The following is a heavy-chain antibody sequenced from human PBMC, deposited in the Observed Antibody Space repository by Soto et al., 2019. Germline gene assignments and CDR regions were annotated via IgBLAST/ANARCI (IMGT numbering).Heavy chain of an antibody. CDR2: IYYSGGT. CDR3: ACSLSLAAGGTTYFYRMDV. CDR1: GGSISSGDNY. V-gene: IGHV4-30-4*01. Sequence: SETLSLTCTFSGGSISSGDNYWSWIRQPPGKGLEWIGNIYYSGGTYYNPSLKSRVSISVDTSKNHFSLKLSSVTAADTAVYYCACSLSLAAGGTTYFYRMDVWAQRTT. D-gene: IGHD6-13*01. J-gene: IGHJ6*02.